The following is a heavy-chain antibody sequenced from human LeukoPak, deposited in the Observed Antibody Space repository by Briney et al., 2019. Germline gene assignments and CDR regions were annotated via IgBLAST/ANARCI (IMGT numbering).Heavy chain of an antibody. V-gene: IGHV1-8*01. J-gene: IGHJ6*02. CDR3: ARGVRYDILTGYYGRELTIDV. D-gene: IGHD3-9*01. CDR1: GYTFTSYD. CDR2: MNPNSGNT. Sequence: ASVKVSCKASGYTFTSYDINWVRQATGQGLEWMGWMNPNSGNTGYAQKFQGRVTMTRNTSISTAYMELSSLRSEDTAVYYCARGVRYDILTGYYGRELTIDVWGQGTTVIVSS.